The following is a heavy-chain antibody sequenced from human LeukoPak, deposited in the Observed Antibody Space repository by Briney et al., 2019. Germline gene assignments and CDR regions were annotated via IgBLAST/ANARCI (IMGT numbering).Heavy chain of an antibody. V-gene: IGHV1-46*01. CDR1: GYTFTSYY. CDR3: AGDRRSGYPYYYYYGMDV. J-gene: IGHJ6*02. D-gene: IGHD3-9*01. CDR2: INPSGGST. Sequence: ASVKVSCKASGYTFTSYYMHWVRQAPGQGLEWMGIINPSGGSTSYAQKFQGRVTMTRDTSTSTVYMELSSLRSEDTAVYYCAGDRRSGYPYYYYYGMDVWGQGTTVTVSS.